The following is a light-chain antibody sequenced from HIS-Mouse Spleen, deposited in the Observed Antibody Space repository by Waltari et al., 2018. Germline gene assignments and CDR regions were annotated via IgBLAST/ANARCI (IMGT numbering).Light chain of an antibody. V-gene: IGLV2-23*01. Sequence: QSALTQPASVSGSPGQSITIPCTGTSSDAGSYNLVSWYQQHPGKAPKLMIYEGSKRPSGVSNRFSGSKSGNTASLTISGLQAEDEADYYCCSYAGSSTVVFGGGTKLTVL. CDR2: EGS. CDR3: CSYAGSSTVV. CDR1: SSDAGSYNL. J-gene: IGLJ2*01.